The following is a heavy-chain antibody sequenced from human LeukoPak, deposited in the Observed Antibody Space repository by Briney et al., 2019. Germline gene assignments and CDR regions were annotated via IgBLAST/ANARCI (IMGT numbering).Heavy chain of an antibody. CDR3: ARDLQEYSYYDFWSGYYTVFDY. D-gene: IGHD3-3*01. CDR1: GYTFTSYG. V-gene: IGHV1-18*01. J-gene: IGHJ4*02. Sequence: ASVKVSCKASGYTFTSYGISWVRQAPGQGLGWMGWISAYNGNTNYAQKLQGRVTMTTDTSTSTAYMELRSLRSDDTAVYYCARDLQEYSYYDFWSGYYTVFDYWGQGTLVTVSS. CDR2: ISAYNGNT.